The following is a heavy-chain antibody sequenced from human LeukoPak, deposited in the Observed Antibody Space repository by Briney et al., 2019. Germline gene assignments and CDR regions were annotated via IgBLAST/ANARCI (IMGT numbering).Heavy chain of an antibody. V-gene: IGHV3-11*01. D-gene: IGHD1-26*01. CDR3: ARDGYSGSYYRLYYFFMDV. Sequence: GGSLRLSCAASGFTFSDYYMSWIRQAPGKGLEWVSSISGSGYNMDYADSVKGRFTISRDNSENTLYLQMNSLRGEDTAVYYCARDGYSGSYYRLYYFFMDVWGKGTTVTVSS. CDR2: ISGSGYNM. J-gene: IGHJ6*03. CDR1: GFTFSDYY.